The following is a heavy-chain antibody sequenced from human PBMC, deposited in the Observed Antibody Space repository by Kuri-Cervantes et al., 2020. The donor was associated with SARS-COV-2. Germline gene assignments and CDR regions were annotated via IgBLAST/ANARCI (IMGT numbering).Heavy chain of an antibody. CDR1: GFTFSYYD. J-gene: IGHJ4*01. CDR2: ISYEGSYQ. D-gene: IGHD1-26*01. Sequence: GESLKISCAASGFTFSYYDMHWVRQAPGKGLEWVAVISYEGSYQYYADSVKGRFTISRDNSKNTLYLQMNSLRAEDTAVYYCANSLLLSLDYWGQGTLVTVSS. CDR3: ANSLLLSLDY. V-gene: IGHV3-30*18.